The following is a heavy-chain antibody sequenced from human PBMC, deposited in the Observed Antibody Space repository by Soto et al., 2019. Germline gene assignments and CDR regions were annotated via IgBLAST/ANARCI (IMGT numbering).Heavy chain of an antibody. CDR2: IYYSGST. Sequence: PSETLSLTCTVSGGSISSSSYYWGWIRQPPGKGLEWIGSIYYSGSTYYNPSLESRVTISVDTSKNQFSLKLSSVTAADTAVYYCARHLRTSYYDILTGYQSFQHWGQGTLVTVSS. CDR1: GGSISSSSYY. J-gene: IGHJ1*01. D-gene: IGHD3-9*01. CDR3: ARHLRTSYYDILTGYQSFQH. V-gene: IGHV4-39*01.